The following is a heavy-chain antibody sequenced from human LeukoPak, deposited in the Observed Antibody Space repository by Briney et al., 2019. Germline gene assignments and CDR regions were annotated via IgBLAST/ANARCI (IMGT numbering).Heavy chain of an antibody. CDR3: GREGGQWPAYYYYMDV. D-gene: IGHD6-19*01. V-gene: IGHV4-4*07. CDR2: IHTSGNT. CDR1: GGSISTYY. J-gene: IGHJ6*03. Sequence: SETLSLTCTVSGGSISTYYWSWIRQPAGKGLEWVGRIHTSGNTDYSPSLKSRVTMSVDTPKNKFSLKLSSVTAADTAIYYCGREGGQWPAYYYYMDVWGKGTTVTVSS.